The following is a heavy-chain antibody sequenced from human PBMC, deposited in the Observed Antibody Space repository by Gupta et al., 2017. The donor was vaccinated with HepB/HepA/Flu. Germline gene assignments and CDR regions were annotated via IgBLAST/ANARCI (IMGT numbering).Heavy chain of an antibody. Sequence: QVQLQQWGAGLLKPSETLSLTCAVYGGSFSGYYWSWIRQPPGKGLEWIGEINHSESTNYNPSLKSRVTISVDTSKNQFSLKLSSVTAADTAVYYCARRREYCSSTSCYTGRVVYYFDYWGQGTLVTVSS. CDR3: ARRREYCSSTSCYTGRVVYYFDY. CDR2: INHSEST. J-gene: IGHJ4*02. CDR1: GGSFSGYY. D-gene: IGHD2-2*02. V-gene: IGHV4-34*01.